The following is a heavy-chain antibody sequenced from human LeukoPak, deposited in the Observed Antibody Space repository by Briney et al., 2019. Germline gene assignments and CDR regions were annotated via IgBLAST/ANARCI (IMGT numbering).Heavy chain of an antibody. Sequence: GGSLRLSCAASGFPFRSYAMHWVRQAPGKGLEYVSAITLDGISTYYANSVKGRFTISRDNSKNTLYLQMNSLRAEDTAVYYCATYSSSNAREFQYWGQGTLVTVSS. CDR2: ITLDGIST. CDR3: ATYSSSNAREFQY. CDR1: GFPFRSYA. V-gene: IGHV3-64*01. D-gene: IGHD2-2*01. J-gene: IGHJ1*01.